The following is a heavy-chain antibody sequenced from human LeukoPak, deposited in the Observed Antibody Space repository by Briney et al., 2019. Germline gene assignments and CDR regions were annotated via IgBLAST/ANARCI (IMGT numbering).Heavy chain of an antibody. J-gene: IGHJ4*02. V-gene: IGHV3-64*02. CDR1: GFTVSTYA. D-gene: IGHD1-26*01. CDR2: VSSDGGNT. CDR3: ARSNNIVGATYLDY. Sequence: GGSLRLSCAASGFTVSTYAMHWVRQAPGKGLEYISSVSSDGGNTYYADSVKGRFTISRDNSKNTLYVQMGRLRAEDMAVYYCARSNNIVGATYLDYWGQGTLVTVSS.